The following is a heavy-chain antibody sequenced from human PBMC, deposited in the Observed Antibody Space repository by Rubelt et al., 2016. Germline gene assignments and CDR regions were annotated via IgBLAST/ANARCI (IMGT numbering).Heavy chain of an antibody. Sequence: SGAEVKKPGASVKVSCKASGYTFSNYGVTWVRQAPGQGLEWMGWVSAYNGNTHYVQKLQGRLTMTTDTSTNAAYMELRSLRSDDTALYYWARAPLPYSSSWYGSDYWGQGTLVTVSS. J-gene: IGHJ4*02. V-gene: IGHV1-18*01. CDR3: ARAPLPYSSSWYGSDY. CDR2: VSAYNGNT. D-gene: IGHD6-13*01. CDR1: GYTFSNYG.